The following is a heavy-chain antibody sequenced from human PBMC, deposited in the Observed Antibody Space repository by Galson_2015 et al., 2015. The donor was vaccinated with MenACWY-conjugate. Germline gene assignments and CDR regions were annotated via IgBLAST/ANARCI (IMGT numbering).Heavy chain of an antibody. CDR2: NIPILGTT. Sequence: SVKVSCKASGGTFSNFVINWVRQAPGQGPEWLGGNIPILGTTNYAQKFQGRATVTADESTGTAYMELSSLRSEDTAVYYCATGLTHYYGSGTLFESWGQGTLVTVSS. J-gene: IGHJ4*02. CDR1: GGTFSNFV. CDR3: ATGLTHYYGSGTLFES. D-gene: IGHD3-10*01. V-gene: IGHV1-69*13.